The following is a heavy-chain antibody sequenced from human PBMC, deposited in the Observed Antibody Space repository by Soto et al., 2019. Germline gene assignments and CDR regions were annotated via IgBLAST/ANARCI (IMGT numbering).Heavy chain of an antibody. CDR1: GGSVSSGSYY. CDR2: IYYSGST. CDR3: ARDLQFSRLFYGMDV. J-gene: IGHJ6*02. Sequence: SETLSLTCTVSGGSVSSGSYYWSWIRQPPGKGLEWIGYIYYSGSTNYNPSLKSRVTMSVDTSKNQFSLRLSSVTAADTAVYYCARDLQFSRLFYGMDVWGQGTTVTVSS. D-gene: IGHD3-3*02. V-gene: IGHV4-61*01.